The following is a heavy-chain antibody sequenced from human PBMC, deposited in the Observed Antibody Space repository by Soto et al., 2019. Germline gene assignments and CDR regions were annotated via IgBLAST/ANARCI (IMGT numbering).Heavy chain of an antibody. Sequence: QVQLQESGPGLVKPSETLSLTCTVSGGSVSSGSYYWSWIRQPPGKGLEWIGYIYYSGSTNYNPSLKSRVTISVDTSKNQFSLKLGSVTAADTAVYYCARLILGYSGYDSFDYWGQGTLVTVSS. CDR3: ARLILGYSGYDSFDY. CDR1: GGSVSSGSYY. J-gene: IGHJ4*02. V-gene: IGHV4-61*01. D-gene: IGHD5-12*01. CDR2: IYYSGST.